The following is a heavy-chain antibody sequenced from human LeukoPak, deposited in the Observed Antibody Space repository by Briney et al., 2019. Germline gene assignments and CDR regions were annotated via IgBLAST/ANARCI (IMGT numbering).Heavy chain of an antibody. CDR2: ISSSSSYI. J-gene: IGHJ3*02. CDR1: GFTFSDYA. V-gene: IGHV3-21*01. CDR3: ARDGIAVAGTGAFDI. Sequence: GGSLRLSCAASGFTFSDYALSWVRQAPGEGLEWVSSISSSSSYIYYADSAKGRFTISRDNAKNSLYLQMNSLRAEDTAVYYCARDGIAVAGTGAFDIWGQGTMVTVSS. D-gene: IGHD6-19*01.